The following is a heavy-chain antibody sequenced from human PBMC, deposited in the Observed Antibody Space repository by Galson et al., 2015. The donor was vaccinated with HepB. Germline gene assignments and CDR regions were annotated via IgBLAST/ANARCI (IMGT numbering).Heavy chain of an antibody. CDR2: ISAYNGNT. D-gene: IGHD2-2*01. CDR1: GYTFTSYG. Sequence: SVKVSCKASGYTFTSYGISWVRQAPGQGLEWMGWISAYNGNTNYAQKLQGRVTMTTDTSTSTAYMELRSLRSDDTAVYYCARDNDKDIVVVPAAMDYWGQGTLVTVSS. J-gene: IGHJ4*02. V-gene: IGHV1-18*01. CDR3: ARDNDKDIVVVPAAMDY.